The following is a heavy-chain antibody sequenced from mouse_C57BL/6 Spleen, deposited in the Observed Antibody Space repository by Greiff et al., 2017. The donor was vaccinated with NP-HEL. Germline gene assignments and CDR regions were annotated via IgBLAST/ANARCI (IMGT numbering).Heavy chain of an antibody. CDR3: ARPGNLPFAY. D-gene: IGHD2-1*01. V-gene: IGHV1-81*01. J-gene: IGHJ3*01. Sequence: QVQLQQSGAELARPGASVTLSCKASGYTFTSYGISWVKQRTGQGLEWIGEIYPRSGNTYYNEKFKGKATLTADKSSSTAYMELRSLTSEDSAVYVCARPGNLPFAYWGQGTLVTVSA. CDR2: IYPRSGNT. CDR1: GYTFTSYG.